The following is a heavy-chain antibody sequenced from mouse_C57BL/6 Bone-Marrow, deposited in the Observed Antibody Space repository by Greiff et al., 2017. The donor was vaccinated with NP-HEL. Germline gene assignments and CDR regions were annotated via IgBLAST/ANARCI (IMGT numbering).Heavy chain of an antibody. CDR1: GYTFTDYY. V-gene: IGHV1-19*01. CDR3: ARKGIFPTVVATRGFDV. CDR2: INPYNGGT. D-gene: IGHD1-1*01. J-gene: IGHJ1*03. Sequence: VQLQQSGPVLVKPGASVKMSCKASGYTFTDYYMNWVKQSHGKSLEWIGVINPYNGGTSYNQKFKGKATLTVDKSSSTAYMELNSLTSEDSAVXYCARKGIFPTVVATRGFDVWGTGTTVTVSS.